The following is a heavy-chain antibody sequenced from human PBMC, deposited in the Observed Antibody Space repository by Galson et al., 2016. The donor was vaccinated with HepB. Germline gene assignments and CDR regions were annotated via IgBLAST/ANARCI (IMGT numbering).Heavy chain of an antibody. J-gene: IGHJ5*02. CDR3: ARGAVGATILGNLFDP. D-gene: IGHD1-26*01. Sequence: SLRLACAASGYTFSSHSMNWVRPAPGKGLGWVSYISSASSAIFYADSVKGRFTISRDNAKNSLYLQMNSLRDKDSAVYFCARGAVGATILGNLFDPWGQGTLVTVSS. V-gene: IGHV3-48*02. CDR1: GYTFSSHS. CDR2: ISSASSAI.